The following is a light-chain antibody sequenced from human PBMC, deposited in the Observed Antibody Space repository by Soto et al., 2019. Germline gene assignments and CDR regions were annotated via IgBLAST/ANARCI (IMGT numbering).Light chain of an antibody. CDR3: SSYTSSNTLVV. V-gene: IGLV2-14*01. CDR1: SSDVGAYNY. CDR2: EVS. J-gene: IGLJ1*01. Sequence: QSVLTQPASVSGSPVQSITISCTGTSSDVGAYNYVSWYQQHPGKAPKLMIYEVSSRPSGVSNRFSGSKSGNTASLTISGLQAEDEADYYCSSYTSSNTLVVFGTGTKLTVL.